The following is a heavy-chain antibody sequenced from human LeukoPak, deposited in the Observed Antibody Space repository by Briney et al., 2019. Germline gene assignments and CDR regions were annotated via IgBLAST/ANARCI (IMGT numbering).Heavy chain of an antibody. J-gene: IGHJ4*02. Sequence: GGSLRLSCAASGFTFSSYSMNWVRQAPGKGLEWVSYISSSSSYRYYADSVKGRFTISRDNAKKSLYVQMNSLRAEDTAVYYCARGNLYYDSSGFDYWGQGTLVTVSS. CDR2: ISSSSSYR. V-gene: IGHV3-21*01. D-gene: IGHD3-22*01. CDR1: GFTFSSYS. CDR3: ARGNLYYDSSGFDY.